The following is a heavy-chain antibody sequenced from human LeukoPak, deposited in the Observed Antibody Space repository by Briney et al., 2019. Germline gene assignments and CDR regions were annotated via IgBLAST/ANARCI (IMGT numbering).Heavy chain of an antibody. CDR1: GYTFTSNG. Sequence: ASVKVSCKASGYTFTSNGITWVRQAPGQGLEWVGWISCYNGDTKYAQKFQGRVTVTTDTSTSTAYMELRSLRSDDTAVYYCARDGGTAGYSSGSDYWGQGTLVTVSS. CDR2: ISCYNGDT. CDR3: ARDGGTAGYSSGSDY. D-gene: IGHD5-18*01. V-gene: IGHV1-18*01. J-gene: IGHJ4*02.